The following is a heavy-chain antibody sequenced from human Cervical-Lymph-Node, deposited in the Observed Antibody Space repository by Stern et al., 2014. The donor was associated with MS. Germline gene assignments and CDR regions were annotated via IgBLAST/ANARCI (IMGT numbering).Heavy chain of an antibody. CDR3: ARRGIQGNHFDY. D-gene: IGHD3-16*01. V-gene: IGHV5-51*01. Sequence: EVQLVESGAEVEKPGGSLKISCQGSGYSFSNSWIAWVRQMPGKGLEWMGIIFTDDSDPRYSPSFQGQVSISADKSISTAYLQWDSLNVSDTAIYYCARRGIQGNHFDYWGQGTLVTVSS. J-gene: IGHJ4*02. CDR1: GYSFSNSW. CDR2: IFTDDSDP.